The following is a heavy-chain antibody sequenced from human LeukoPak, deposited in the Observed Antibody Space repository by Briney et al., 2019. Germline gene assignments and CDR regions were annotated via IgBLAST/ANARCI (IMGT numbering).Heavy chain of an antibody. CDR3: ARDALDGSLTVDY. Sequence: GASVKVSCKASGYTFTGYYMHWVRQAPGQGLEWMGWINPNSGGTNYAQKFQGRVTMTRDTSISTPYMELSRLRSDDTAVYYCARDALDGSLTVDYWGQGTPVTVSS. CDR1: GYTFTGYY. J-gene: IGHJ4*02. D-gene: IGHD1-26*01. CDR2: INPNSGGT. V-gene: IGHV1-2*02.